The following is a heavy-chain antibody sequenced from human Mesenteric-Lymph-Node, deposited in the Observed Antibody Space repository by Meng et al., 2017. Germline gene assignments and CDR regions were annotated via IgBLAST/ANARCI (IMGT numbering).Heavy chain of an antibody. CDR1: GFTLSSYG. Sequence: GESLKISCAASGFTLSSYGMHWVRQAPGRGLEWVALIFYDGSPTYDGSTTKYADSAKGRFTISRDNSKNTLYLQMNSLRAEDTAVYYCARSRDGYIHGLSWGQGTLVTVSS. J-gene: IGHJ5*02. V-gene: IGHV3-33*05. CDR3: ARSRDGYIHGLS. D-gene: IGHD5-24*01. CDR2: IFYDGSPTYDGSTT.